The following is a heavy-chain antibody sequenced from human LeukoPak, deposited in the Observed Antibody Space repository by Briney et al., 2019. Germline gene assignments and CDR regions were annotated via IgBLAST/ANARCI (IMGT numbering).Heavy chain of an antibody. D-gene: IGHD1-26*01. CDR3: ARGEVGATILTHFDY. V-gene: IGHV4-59*12. J-gene: IGHJ4*02. CDR1: GGSISGYF. CDR2: IHYTGST. Sequence: PSETLSLTCTVSGGSISGYFWTWIRQPPGKGLEWIGFIHYTGSTNYNPSLKSRVTISVDTSKNQFSLKLSSVTAADTAAYYCARGEVGATILTHFDYWGQGTLVTVSS.